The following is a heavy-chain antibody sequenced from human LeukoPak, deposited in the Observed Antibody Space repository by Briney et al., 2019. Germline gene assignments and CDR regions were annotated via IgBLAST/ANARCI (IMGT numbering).Heavy chain of an antibody. Sequence: PSETLSLTCAVSGGPLTSYYWSWIRQPPGKGLEWIGYIYHSGSTYYNPSLKSRVTISVDRSKNQFSLKLSSVTAADTAVYYCARGVTGYCSSTSCYTSPRDAFDIWGQGTMVTVSS. CDR2: IYHSGST. CDR3: ARGVTGYCSSTSCYTSPRDAFDI. CDR1: GGPLTSYY. D-gene: IGHD2-2*02. J-gene: IGHJ3*02. V-gene: IGHV4-59*12.